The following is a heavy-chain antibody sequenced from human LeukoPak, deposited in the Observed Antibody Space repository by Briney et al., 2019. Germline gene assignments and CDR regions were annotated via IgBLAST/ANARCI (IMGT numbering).Heavy chain of an antibody. CDR2: ISGSDGGT. CDR3: AGYFCSGGSCYRYFDY. V-gene: IGHV3-23*01. D-gene: IGHD2-15*01. CDR1: GFTFSSYA. Sequence: GGSLRLSCAASGFTFSSYAMSWVRQPPGKGLEWVSTISGSDGGTYYADSVKGRFTISRDNSKNTLYLQMNSLRPEDTAVYYCAGYFCSGGSCYRYFDYWGQGTLVTVSS. J-gene: IGHJ4*02.